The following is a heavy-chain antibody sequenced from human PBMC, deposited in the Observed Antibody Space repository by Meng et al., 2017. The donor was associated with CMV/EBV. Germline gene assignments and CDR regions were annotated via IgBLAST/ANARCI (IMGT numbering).Heavy chain of an antibody. D-gene: IGHD3-16*02. CDR1: GYTFTSYY. CDR3: ARDYESSIMITFGGVIPFH. J-gene: IGHJ4*02. V-gene: IGHV1-46*01. Sequence: ASVKVSCKASGYTFTSYYMHWVRQAPGQGLEWMGIINPSGGSTSYAQKFQGRVTMTRDTSTSTVYMKLSSLRSEDTAVYYCARDYESSIMITFGGVIPFHWGQGTLVTVSS. CDR2: INPSGGST.